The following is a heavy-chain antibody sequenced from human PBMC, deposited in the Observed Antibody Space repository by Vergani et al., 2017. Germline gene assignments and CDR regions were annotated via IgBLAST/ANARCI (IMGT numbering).Heavy chain of an antibody. V-gene: IGHV3-23*01. CDR2: ISGSGGST. CDR1: GFTFSSYA. CDR3: AKTPYYYYYMDV. J-gene: IGHJ6*03. Sequence: VQLLESGGGLVQPGGSLRLSCAASGFTFSSYAMSWVRQAPGKGLEWVSAISGSGGSTYYADSVKGRFTISRDNSKNTLYLQMNSLGAEDAAVYYCAKTPYYYYYMDVWGKGTTVTVSS.